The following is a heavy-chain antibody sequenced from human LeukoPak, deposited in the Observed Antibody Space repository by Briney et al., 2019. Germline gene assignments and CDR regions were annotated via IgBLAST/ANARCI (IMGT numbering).Heavy chain of an antibody. CDR2: MNPNSGNT. CDR3: ARKVGVYHYGSGLYYYMDV. CDR1: GYTFTSYD. Sequence: GASVKVSCKASGYTFTSYDINWVRQATGQGLEWMGWMNPNSGNTGYAQKFQGRVTMTRNTSISTAYMELSSLRSEDTAVYYCARKVGVYHYGSGLYYYMDVWGKGTTVTVSS. J-gene: IGHJ6*03. V-gene: IGHV1-8*01. D-gene: IGHD3-10*01.